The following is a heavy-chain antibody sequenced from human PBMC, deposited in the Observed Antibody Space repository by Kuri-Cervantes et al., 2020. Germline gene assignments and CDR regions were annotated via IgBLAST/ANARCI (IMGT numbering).Heavy chain of an antibody. V-gene: IGHV1-18*01. D-gene: IGHD6-19*01. J-gene: IGHJ6*02. Sequence: ASVKVSCKASGYTFTSYGISWVRQAPGQGLEWMGWISAYNGNTNYAQKLQGRVTMTTDTSTSTAYMELRSMRSDDTAVYYCARVCPAYRSGWYIYYYCGMDVWGQGTMVTVSS. CDR2: ISAYNGNT. CDR1: GYTFTSYG. CDR3: ARVCPAYRSGWYIYYYCGMDV.